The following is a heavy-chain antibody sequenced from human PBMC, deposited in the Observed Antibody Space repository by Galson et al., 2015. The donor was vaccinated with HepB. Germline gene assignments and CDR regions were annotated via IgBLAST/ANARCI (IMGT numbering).Heavy chain of an antibody. D-gene: IGHD1-14*01. CDR2: TYYRSKWYN. CDR1: GDSVSNSSAA. J-gene: IGHJ4*02. Sequence: CAISGDSVSNSSAAWNWIRQSPSRGLEWLGRTYYRSKWYNEYVVSVRGRITINPDTSKNQFSLQLNSVSPEDTAVYYCARDEEIRNAFEYWGRGTLVTVSS. CDR3: ARDEEIRNAFEY. V-gene: IGHV6-1*01.